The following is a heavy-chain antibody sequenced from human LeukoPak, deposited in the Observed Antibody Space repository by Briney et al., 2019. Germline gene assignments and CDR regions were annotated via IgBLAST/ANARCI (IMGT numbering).Heavy chain of an antibody. V-gene: IGHV3-23*01. CDR3: AKDKSYGYLSNWFDP. J-gene: IGHJ5*02. D-gene: IGHD5-18*01. CDR1: GFTFSSYA. CDR2: ISGSGGST. Sequence: GGSLRLSCAASGFTFSSYAMSWVRQAPGKGLEWVSAISGSGGSTYYADSVKGRFTISRDNSKNTLYLQMNSLRAEDTAVYYCAKDKSYGYLSNWFDPWGQGTLVTVSS.